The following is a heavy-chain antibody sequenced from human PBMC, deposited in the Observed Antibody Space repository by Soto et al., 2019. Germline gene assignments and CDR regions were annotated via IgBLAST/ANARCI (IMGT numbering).Heavy chain of an antibody. CDR2: ITGSSATI. D-gene: IGHD2-8*01. J-gene: IGHJ5*02. CDR1: GFTFSAYS. CDR3: ARDNGMAGSFDP. Sequence: GGYLRLSCAASGFTFSAYSMNWVRPAPGKGLEWVSYITGSSATIYYADSVKGRFTISRDNAKNSLYLQMNSLRDEDTAVYYCARDNGMAGSFDPWGQGTLVTVSS. V-gene: IGHV3-48*02.